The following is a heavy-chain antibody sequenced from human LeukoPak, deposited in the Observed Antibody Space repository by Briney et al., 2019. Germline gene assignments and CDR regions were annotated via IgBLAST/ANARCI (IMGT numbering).Heavy chain of an antibody. J-gene: IGHJ4*02. D-gene: IGHD5-12*01. V-gene: IGHV3-48*03. CDR2: ISSSGSTI. Sequence: GGSLRLSCAASGFTFSSYEMNWGRQGPGKGMEGVSYISSSGSTIYYADSVKGRFTISRDNAKISLYLQMNSLRAEDTAVYYCARGDIVAFDYWGQGTLVTVSS. CDR3: ARGDIVAFDY. CDR1: GFTFSSYE.